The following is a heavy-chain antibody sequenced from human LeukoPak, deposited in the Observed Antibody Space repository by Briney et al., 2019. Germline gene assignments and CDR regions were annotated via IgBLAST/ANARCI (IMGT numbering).Heavy chain of an antibody. CDR3: ARGMIEVDDFDY. J-gene: IGHJ4*02. Sequence: ASVKVSCKASGYTFTDYYMHWVRQAPGQGLEWMGWINPNSGGTNYVQKFQGSVTMTRDTSISTAYMETSRPTSDDTGVYYCARGMIEVDDFDYWGQGTLVTVSS. CDR1: GYTFTDYY. D-gene: IGHD3-22*01. CDR2: INPNSGGT. V-gene: IGHV1-2*02.